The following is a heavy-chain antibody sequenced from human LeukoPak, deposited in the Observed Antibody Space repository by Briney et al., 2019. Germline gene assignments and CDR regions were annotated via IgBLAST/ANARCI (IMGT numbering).Heavy chain of an antibody. Sequence: GGSLRLSCAASGFTFRSYSMNWVRQAPGKGLEWVSSISSSSSYIYYADSVKGRFTISRDNAKNSLYLQMNSLRAEDTAVYYCARVRGAYGMDVWGQGTTVTVSS. D-gene: IGHD5-24*01. V-gene: IGHV3-21*01. CDR3: ARVRGAYGMDV. CDR1: GFTFRSYS. J-gene: IGHJ6*02. CDR2: ISSSSSYI.